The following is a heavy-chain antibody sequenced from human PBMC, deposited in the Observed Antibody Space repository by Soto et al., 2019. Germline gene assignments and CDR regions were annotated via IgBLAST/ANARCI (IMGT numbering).Heavy chain of an antibody. Sequence: QVQLVESGGGVVQPGRSLRLSCAASGFTFSSYGMHWVRQAPGKGLEWVAVIWYDGSNKYYADSVKGRFTISRDNSKNTLYLEMNSLRAEDTAVYYRARDSSSLYMFDYWGQGTLVTVSS. V-gene: IGHV3-33*01. CDR1: GFTFSSYG. CDR3: ARDSSSLYMFDY. J-gene: IGHJ4*02. CDR2: IWYDGSNK. D-gene: IGHD6-13*01.